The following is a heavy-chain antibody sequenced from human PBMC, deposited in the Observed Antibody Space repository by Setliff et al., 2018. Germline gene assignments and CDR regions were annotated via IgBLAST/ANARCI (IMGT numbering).Heavy chain of an antibody. V-gene: IGHV1-18*01. D-gene: IGHD3-22*01. Sequence: ASVKVSCKASGYNLMNYGISWVRQAPGQELEWMGWISTFNGHTKYAQNFQGRVTMTIDTSTSTAYMELRTLRSDDTAFYFCARDRPSHTSDYYYSIPFDYWGRGTLVTVSS. CDR2: ISTFNGHT. CDR3: ARDRPSHTSDYYYSIPFDY. J-gene: IGHJ4*02. CDR1: GYNLMNYG.